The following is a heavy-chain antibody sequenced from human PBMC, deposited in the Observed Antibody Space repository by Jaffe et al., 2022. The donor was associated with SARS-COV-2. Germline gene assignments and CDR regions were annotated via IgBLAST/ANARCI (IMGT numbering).Heavy chain of an antibody. D-gene: IGHD2-2*01. V-gene: IGHV3-30*18. CDR1: GFTFSSYG. J-gene: IGHJ5*02. CDR2: ISYDGSNK. CDR3: AKPYRDCSSTSCYPFDP. Sequence: QVQLVESGGGVVQPGRSLRLSCAASGFTFSSYGMHWVRQAPGKGLEWVAVISYDGSNKYYADSVKGRFTISRDNSKNTLYLQMNSLRAEDTAVYYCAKPYRDCSSTSCYPFDPWGQGTLVTVSS.